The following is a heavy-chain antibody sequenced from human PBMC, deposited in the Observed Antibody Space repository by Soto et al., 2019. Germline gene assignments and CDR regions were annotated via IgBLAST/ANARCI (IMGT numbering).Heavy chain of an antibody. J-gene: IGHJ1*01. CDR3: ARGLRSSRWYPPPYFQH. V-gene: IGHV4-34*01. CDR2: INHSGST. CDR1: GGSFSGYY. D-gene: IGHD6-13*01. Sequence: QVQLQQWGAGLLKPSETLSLTCAVYGGSFSGYYWSWIRQPPGKGLEWIGEINHSGSTNYNPSLKSRVTISVDTSKNQFSMKLSSVTAADTAVYYCARGLRSSRWYPPPYFQHWGQGTLVTVSS.